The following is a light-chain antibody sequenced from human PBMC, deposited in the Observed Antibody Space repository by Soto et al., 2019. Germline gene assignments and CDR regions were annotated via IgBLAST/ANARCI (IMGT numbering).Light chain of an antibody. V-gene: IGKV3-15*01. Sequence: EIVMTQSPVTLSVSPGDRATLSCRACQSVNSNLAWYQHKPGQTPKLLIYVASTRATGIPARFSGSGSGTEFTLTISSLQSEDFAVYYCQQYNVWPLTFGGGTKVEFK. CDR1: QSVNSN. CDR3: QQYNVWPLT. J-gene: IGKJ4*01. CDR2: VAS.